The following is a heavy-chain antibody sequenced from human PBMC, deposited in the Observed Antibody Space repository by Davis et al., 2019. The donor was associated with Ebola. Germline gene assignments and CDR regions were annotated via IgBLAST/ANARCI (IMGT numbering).Heavy chain of an antibody. D-gene: IGHD6-6*01. V-gene: IGHV1-69*13. CDR2: IIPIFGTA. CDR3: ARDSGQLELKNVGYYYGMDV. CDR1: GGTFSSYA. J-gene: IGHJ6*02. Sequence: SVKVSCKASGGTFSSYAISWVRQAPGQGLEWMGGIIPIFGTANYAQKFQGRVTITADESTSTAYMELSSLRSEDTAVYYCARDSGQLELKNVGYYYGMDVWGQGTTVTVSS.